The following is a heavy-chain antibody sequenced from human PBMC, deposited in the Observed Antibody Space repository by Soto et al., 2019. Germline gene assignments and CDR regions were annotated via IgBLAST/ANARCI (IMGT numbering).Heavy chain of an antibody. CDR1: SGSISSSNW. Sequence: QVQLQESGPGLVKPSGTLSLTCAVSSGSISSSNWWSWVRQPPGKGLEWIGEIYHSGSTNYNPSLKSRVTISVDKSKNQFSLKLSSVTAADTAVYYCARAWIAVAGTEAPEAFDIWGEGTMVTVSS. CDR2: IYHSGST. D-gene: IGHD6-19*01. CDR3: ARAWIAVAGTEAPEAFDI. V-gene: IGHV4-4*02. J-gene: IGHJ3*02.